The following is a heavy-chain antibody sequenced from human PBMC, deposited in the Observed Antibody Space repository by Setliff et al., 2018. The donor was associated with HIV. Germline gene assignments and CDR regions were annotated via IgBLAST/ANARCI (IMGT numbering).Heavy chain of an antibody. Sequence: ASVKVSCKASGGTFSSYAISWVRQAPGQGLEWMGRINPDSGGANYAQKFQGRVTMTRDTSISTAYMELSRLRSDDTAVYYCARDEVIEVAGDFDNWGQGTLVTVS. CDR3: ARDEVIEVAGDFDN. V-gene: IGHV1-2*06. J-gene: IGHJ4*02. CDR1: GGTFSSYA. D-gene: IGHD6-19*01. CDR2: INPDSGGA.